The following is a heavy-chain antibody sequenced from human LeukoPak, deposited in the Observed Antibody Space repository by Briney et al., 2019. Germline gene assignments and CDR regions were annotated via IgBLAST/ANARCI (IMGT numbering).Heavy chain of an antibody. J-gene: IGHJ4*02. V-gene: IGHV4-4*02. D-gene: IGHD3-22*01. Sequence: SETLSLTCAVSGGSISSSNWWSWVRQPPGKGLEWIGEIYHSGSTNYNPSLKSRVTISVDTSKNQFSLKLSSVTAADTAVYYCARENNYYDSSLDYWGQGTLVTVSS. CDR1: GGSISSSNW. CDR2: IYHSGST. CDR3: ARENNYYDSSLDY.